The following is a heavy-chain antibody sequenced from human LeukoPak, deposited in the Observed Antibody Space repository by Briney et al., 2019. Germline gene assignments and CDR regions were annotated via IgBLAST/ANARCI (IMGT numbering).Heavy chain of an antibody. D-gene: IGHD4-17*01. V-gene: IGHV4-59*08. CDR2: IYYSGST. Sequence: SETLSLTCTVSGGSISSYYWSWIPQPPGKGLEWIGYIYYSGSTNYNPSLKSRVTISVDTSKNQFSLKLSSVTAADTAVYYCARHGPGDYGDYGFDYWGQGTLVTVSS. J-gene: IGHJ4*02. CDR1: GGSISSYY. CDR3: ARHGPGDYGDYGFDY.